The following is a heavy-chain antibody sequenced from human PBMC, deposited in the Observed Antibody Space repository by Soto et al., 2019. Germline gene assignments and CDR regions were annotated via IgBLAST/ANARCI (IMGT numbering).Heavy chain of an antibody. Sequence: SETLSLTCAVYGGSFSGYYWSWIRQPPGKGLEWIGEINHSGSTNYNPSLKSRVTISVDTSKNQFSLKLSSVTAADTAAYYGARDWRLRFLEWLSPHSSGMDVWGQGTTVTVSS. CDR1: GGSFSGYY. V-gene: IGHV4-34*01. CDR3: ARDWRLRFLEWLSPHSSGMDV. J-gene: IGHJ6*02. CDR2: INHSGST. D-gene: IGHD3-3*01.